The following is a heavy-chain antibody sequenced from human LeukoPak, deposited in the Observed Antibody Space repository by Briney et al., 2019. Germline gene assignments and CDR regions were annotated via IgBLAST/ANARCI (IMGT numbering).Heavy chain of an antibody. CDR3: ARRGPTEEYDY. CDR1: GYSFPNYW. D-gene: IGHD6-6*01. CDR2: VYPGDSDT. Sequence: GESLKISCKASGYSFPNYWIAWVRQMPGKGLEWMGSVYPGDSDTRYSPSFQGQVTISADKSISTAYLHWSSLQASDTAMYYCARRGPTEEYDYWGQGTLVTVSS. V-gene: IGHV5-51*01. J-gene: IGHJ4*02.